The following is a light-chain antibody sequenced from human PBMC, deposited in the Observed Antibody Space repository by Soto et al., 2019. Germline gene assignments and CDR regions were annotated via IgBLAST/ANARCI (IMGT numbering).Light chain of an antibody. Sequence: EIVLTQSPATLSLSAGERVTLSCRSSQSVDTMVAWYQQQVGRTPRLLIHETSSKATGGPARFSGSGSGTDFTLTISRLEPEDFAIYFCQVRSDWPPFKYTFGQGTKLEVK. CDR2: ETS. J-gene: IGKJ2*01. CDR3: QVRSDWPPFKYT. CDR1: QSVDTM. V-gene: IGKV3-11*01.